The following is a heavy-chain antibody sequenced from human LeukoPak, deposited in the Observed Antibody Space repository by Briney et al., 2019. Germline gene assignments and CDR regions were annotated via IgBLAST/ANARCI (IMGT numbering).Heavy chain of an antibody. CDR3: ARPHTGGYSYGYGWDFDY. Sequence: GESLKISCKDSGYSFSSNWIGWVRQMPGKGLEWMGIIYPGDSDTIYSPSFQGQVTISADKSISTAYLQWSSLKASDTAMYYRARPHTGGYSYGYGWDFDYWGQGTLVTVSS. D-gene: IGHD5-18*01. J-gene: IGHJ4*02. CDR2: IYPGDSDT. V-gene: IGHV5-51*01. CDR1: GYSFSSNW.